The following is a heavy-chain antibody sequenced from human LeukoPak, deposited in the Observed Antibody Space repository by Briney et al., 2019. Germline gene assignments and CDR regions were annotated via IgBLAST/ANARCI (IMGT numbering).Heavy chain of an antibody. CDR2: MNPISGNT. V-gene: IGHV1-8*01. D-gene: IGHD6-19*01. CDR3: ARVVAVAGQYYYYYMDV. CDR1: GYSFTSYD. Sequence: ASVKVSCKASGYSFTSYDINWVRQATGQGLEWMGWMNPISGNTGYAQKFQGRVTITRNTSISTAYMELSSLRSEDTAAYYCARVVAVAGQYYYYYMDVWGKGTTVTVSS. J-gene: IGHJ6*03.